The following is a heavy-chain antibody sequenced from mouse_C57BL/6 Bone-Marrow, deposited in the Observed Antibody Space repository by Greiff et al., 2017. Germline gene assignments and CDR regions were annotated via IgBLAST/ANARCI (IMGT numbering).Heavy chain of an antibody. CDR3: TTRLWPDV. Sequence: DVKLQESGAELVRPGASVKLSCTASGFNSKDDYMHWVKQRPEQGLEWIGWIDPENGDTEYASKFQGKATITADTSSNTAYLQLSSLTSEDTTVYYCTTRLWPDVWGTGTAVTVSS. D-gene: IGHD6-5*01. CDR1: GFNSKDDY. V-gene: IGHV14-4*01. J-gene: IGHJ1*03. CDR2: IDPENGDT.